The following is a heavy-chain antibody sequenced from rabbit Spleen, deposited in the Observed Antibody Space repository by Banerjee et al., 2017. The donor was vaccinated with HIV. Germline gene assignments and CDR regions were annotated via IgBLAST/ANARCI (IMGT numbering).Heavy chain of an antibody. J-gene: IGHJ4*01. CDR1: GFSFSSNYY. CDR2: IYAGSSGNT. CDR3: VREAGYGGYGDANL. Sequence: QQQLEESGGGLVKPGGTLTLTCKASGFSFSSNYYICWVRQAPGKGLEWIACIYAGSSGNTYYATWAQGRFTISKTSSITVTLHVTSLTAADTATYFCVREAGYGGYGDANLWGPGTLVTVS. V-gene: IGHV1S45*01. D-gene: IGHD6-1*01.